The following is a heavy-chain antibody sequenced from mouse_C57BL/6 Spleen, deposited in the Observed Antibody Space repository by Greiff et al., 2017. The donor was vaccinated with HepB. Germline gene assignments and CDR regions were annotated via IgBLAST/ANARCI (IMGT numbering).Heavy chain of an antibody. V-gene: IGHV5-6*01. Sequence: EVQRVESGGDLVKPGGSLKLSCAASGFTFSSYGMSWVRQTPDKRLEWVATISSGGSYTYYPDSVKGRFTISRDNAKNTLYLQMSSLKSEDTAMYYCARGNLHWYFDVWGTGTTVTVSS. CDR2: ISSGGSYT. CDR1: GFTFSSYG. J-gene: IGHJ1*03. CDR3: ARGNLHWYFDV.